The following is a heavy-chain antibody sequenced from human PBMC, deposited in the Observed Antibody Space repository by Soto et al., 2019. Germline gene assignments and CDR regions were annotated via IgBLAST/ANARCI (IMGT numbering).Heavy chain of an antibody. Sequence: GGSLRLSCAASGFTFSSYAMSWVRQAPGKGLEWVSAISGSGGSTYYADSVKGRFTISRDNSKNTLYLQMNSLRAEDTAVYYCAKGGYDSSGYYVLRAFDIWGQGTMVTVSS. V-gene: IGHV3-23*01. D-gene: IGHD3-22*01. CDR1: GFTFSSYA. CDR3: AKGGYDSSGYYVLRAFDI. J-gene: IGHJ3*02. CDR2: ISGSGGST.